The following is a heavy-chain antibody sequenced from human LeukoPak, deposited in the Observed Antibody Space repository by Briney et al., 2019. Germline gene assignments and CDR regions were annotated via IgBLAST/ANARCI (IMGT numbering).Heavy chain of an antibody. J-gene: IGHJ5*02. V-gene: IGHV3-30*04. Sequence: GGSLRLSCAASGFTFSSYAMHWVRQAPGKGLEWVAVISYDGSNKYYADSVKGRFTISRDNSKNTLYLQMNSLRAEDTAVYYCAKDLTMIVASWGQGTLVTVSS. CDR2: ISYDGSNK. D-gene: IGHD3-22*01. CDR1: GFTFSSYA. CDR3: AKDLTMIVAS.